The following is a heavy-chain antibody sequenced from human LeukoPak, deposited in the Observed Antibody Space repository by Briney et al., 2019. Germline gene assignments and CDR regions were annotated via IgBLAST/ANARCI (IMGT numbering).Heavy chain of an antibody. CDR3: AKGGGSPYYFDY. J-gene: IGHJ4*02. V-gene: IGHV3-30*02. Sequence: GGSLRLSCAASGFTFTNYGMHWVRQAPGKGLEWVAFIRYDGGDKSYGDSVKGRFTISRDNSKNMVYLQMNSLRAEDAAAYYCAKGGGSPYYFDYWGQGTLVTVSS. CDR2: IRYDGGDK. CDR1: GFTFTNYG. D-gene: IGHD3-10*01.